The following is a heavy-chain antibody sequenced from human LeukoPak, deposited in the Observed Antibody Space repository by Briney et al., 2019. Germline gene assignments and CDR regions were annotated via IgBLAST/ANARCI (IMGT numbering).Heavy chain of an antibody. Sequence: PGGSLRLSCAASGFTFSSYSMNWVRQAPGKGLEWVSSISSSSSYIYYADSVKGRFTISRDNAKNSLYLQMNSLRAEDTAVYYCASWTTYYYDSSEGKDAFDIWGQGTMVTVSS. V-gene: IGHV3-21*01. J-gene: IGHJ3*02. D-gene: IGHD3-22*01. CDR2: ISSSSSYI. CDR1: GFTFSSYS. CDR3: ASWTTYYYDSSEGKDAFDI.